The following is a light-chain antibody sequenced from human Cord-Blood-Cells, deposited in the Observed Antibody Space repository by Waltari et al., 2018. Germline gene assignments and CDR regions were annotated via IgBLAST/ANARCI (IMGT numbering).Light chain of an antibody. CDR1: SSDVCGYNY. CDR2: DVS. Sequence: QSALTQPASVSGSPGQSITISCTGTSSDVCGYNYVSRYQQHPGKAPKLMIYDVSNRPSGVSNRFSGSKSGNTASLTISGLQAEDEADYYCSSYTSSSTLAVFGGGTKLTVL. J-gene: IGLJ2*01. V-gene: IGLV2-14*01. CDR3: SSYTSSSTLAV.